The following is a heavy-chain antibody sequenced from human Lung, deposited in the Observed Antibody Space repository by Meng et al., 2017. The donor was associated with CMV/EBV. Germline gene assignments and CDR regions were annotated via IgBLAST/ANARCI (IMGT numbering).Heavy chain of an antibody. Sequence: SCAASGFTFSFYGLHWVRQAPGKGLEWVAFIRYDGNNKFYADSVKGRFTISRDRSKNTLYLQMNSLRADGTAVYYCAKDLRSLRRFYYYGMDVWXQGTXVTVSS. V-gene: IGHV3-30*02. J-gene: IGHJ6*02. D-gene: IGHD3-3*01. CDR2: IRYDGNNK. CDR3: AKDLRSLRRFYYYGMDV. CDR1: GFTFSFYG.